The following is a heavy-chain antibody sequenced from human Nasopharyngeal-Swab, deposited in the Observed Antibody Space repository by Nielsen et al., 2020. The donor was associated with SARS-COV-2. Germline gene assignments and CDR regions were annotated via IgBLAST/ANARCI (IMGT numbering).Heavy chain of an antibody. V-gene: IGHV4-39*01. CDR3: ARPGYDSSGYTSYFDY. CDR2: IYYSGST. J-gene: IGHJ4*02. Sequence: WIRQPPGKGLEWIGSIYYSGSTYYNLSLKSRVTISVDTSKNQFSLKLSSVTAADTAVYYCARPGYDSSGYTSYFDYWGQGTLVTVSS. D-gene: IGHD3-22*01.